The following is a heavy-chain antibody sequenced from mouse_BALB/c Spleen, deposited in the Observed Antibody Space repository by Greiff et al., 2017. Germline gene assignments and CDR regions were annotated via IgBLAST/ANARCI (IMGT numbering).Heavy chain of an antibody. CDR3: ARPGGNYPYYYAMDY. V-gene: IGHV4-1*02. CDR1: GFDFSRYW. D-gene: IGHD2-1*01. J-gene: IGHJ4*01. Sequence: EVKLVESGGGLVQPGGSLKLSCAASGFDFSRYWMSWVRQAPGKGLEWIGEINPDSSTINYTPSLKDKFIISRDNAKNTLYLQMSKVRSEDTALYYCARPGGNYPYYYAMDYWGQGTSVTVSS. CDR2: INPDSSTI.